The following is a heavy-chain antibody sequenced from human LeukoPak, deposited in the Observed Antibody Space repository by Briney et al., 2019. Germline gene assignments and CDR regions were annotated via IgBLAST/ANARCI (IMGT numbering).Heavy chain of an antibody. J-gene: IGHJ4*02. CDR3: ARDGPHYDFWSGPAY. Sequence: PGGSLRLSCEASGFTFSSYWMSWVRQAPGKGLEWVANINEDGSEKYYVEYVKGRFTIYRDNAKNSLYRQMDSLRAEDTAVYYCARDGPHYDFWSGPAYWGQGTLVTVSS. CDR2: INEDGSEK. D-gene: IGHD3-3*01. V-gene: IGHV3-7*05. CDR1: GFTFSSYW.